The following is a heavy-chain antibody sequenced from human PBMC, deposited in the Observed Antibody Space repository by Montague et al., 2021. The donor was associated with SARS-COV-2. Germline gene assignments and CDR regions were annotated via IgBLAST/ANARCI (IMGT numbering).Heavy chain of an antibody. V-gene: IGHV4-34*01. D-gene: IGHD2-2*01. CDR3: ARVRAVPAAMRIFSLGRSYYGMDV. J-gene: IGHJ6*02. CDR1: GGSFSGYY. CDR2: INHSGST. Sequence: SETLSFTCAVYGGSFSGYYWSWIRQPPGKGLEWIGEINHSGSTNYNPSLKSRVTISVDTSKNQFSLKLSSVTAADTAVYYCARVRAVPAAMRIFSLGRSYYGMDVWGQGTTVTVSS.